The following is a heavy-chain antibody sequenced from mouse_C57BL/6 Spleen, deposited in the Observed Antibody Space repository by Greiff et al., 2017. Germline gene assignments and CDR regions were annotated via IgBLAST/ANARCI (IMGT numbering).Heavy chain of an antibody. D-gene: IGHD1-1*01. CDR3: ASYYYGSSPFAY. Sequence: VKLMESGAELARPGASVKMSCKASGYTFTSYTMHWVKQRPGQGLEWIGYINPSSGYTKYNQKFKDKATLTADKSSSTAYMQLSSLTSEDSAVYYCASYYYGSSPFAYWGQGTLVTVSA. V-gene: IGHV1-4*01. CDR1: GYTFTSYT. CDR2: INPSSGYT. J-gene: IGHJ3*01.